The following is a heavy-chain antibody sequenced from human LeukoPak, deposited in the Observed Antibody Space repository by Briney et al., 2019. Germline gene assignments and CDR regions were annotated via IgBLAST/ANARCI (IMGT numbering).Heavy chain of an antibody. D-gene: IGHD6-19*01. V-gene: IGHV4-4*02. CDR2: FYHAGST. J-gene: IGHJ4*02. CDR1: GASISSSNW. CDR3: ARAAAVTGQFDF. Sequence: PSETLSLTCTVSGASISSSNWWTWVRQPPGEALEWSGEFYHAGSTKYNPSLKSRLTISVDKSSNSFSLSLTSVTAADTAFYYCARAAAVTGQFDFWGQGTLVTVSS.